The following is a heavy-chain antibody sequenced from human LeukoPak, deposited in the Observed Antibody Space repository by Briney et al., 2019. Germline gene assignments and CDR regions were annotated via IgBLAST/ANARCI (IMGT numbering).Heavy chain of an antibody. CDR3: ARTEESGYSYRYFGYYYYMDV. D-gene: IGHD5-18*01. CDR1: GGSISSGSYY. CDR2: IYYSGST. J-gene: IGHJ6*03. V-gene: IGHV4-61*10. Sequence: SETLSLTCTVSGGSISSGSYYWSWIRQPAGKGLEWIGYIYYSGSTNYNPSLKSRVTISVDTSKNQFSLKLSSVTAADTAVYYCARTEESGYSYRYFGYYYYMDVWGKGTTVTVSS.